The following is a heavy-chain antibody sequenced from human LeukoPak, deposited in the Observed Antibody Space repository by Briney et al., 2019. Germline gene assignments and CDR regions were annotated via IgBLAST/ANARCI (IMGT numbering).Heavy chain of an antibody. V-gene: IGHV3-53*01. Sequence: GGSLRLSCAASGFTVSSNYMSWVRQAPGKGLEWVSVIYSGGSTYYPDSVKGRFTISRDNSKNTLYLQMNSLRAEDTAVYYCARGPGDSSGYYLGYWGQGTLVTVSS. J-gene: IGHJ4*02. CDR2: IYSGGST. CDR3: ARGPGDSSGYYLGY. CDR1: GFTVSSNY. D-gene: IGHD3-22*01.